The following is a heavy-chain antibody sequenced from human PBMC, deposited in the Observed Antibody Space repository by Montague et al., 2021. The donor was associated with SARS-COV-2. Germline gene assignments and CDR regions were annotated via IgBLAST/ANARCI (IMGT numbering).Heavy chain of an antibody. Sequence: TLSLTCNVSGGSITSGAYYWSWIRQHPGKGLEWIGYIYYSGRTFLNPSLKSRVTISVDTSNNQFSLKVTSVTAADTAVYYCAREWGRGGDRYWYFDLWSRGTLVTVSS. CDR2: IYYSGRT. V-gene: IGHV4-31*03. D-gene: IGHD2-21*02. J-gene: IGHJ2*01. CDR3: AREWGRGGDRYWYFDL. CDR1: GGSITSGAYY.